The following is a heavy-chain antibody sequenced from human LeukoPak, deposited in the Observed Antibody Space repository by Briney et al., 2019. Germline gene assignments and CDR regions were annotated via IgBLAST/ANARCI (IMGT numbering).Heavy chain of an antibody. CDR2: TSSSDRGT. CDR3: ARAPVTSCRGAFCYPFDY. V-gene: IGHV3-23*01. CDR1: GFRLSSYA. Sequence: PGGSLRLSCVASGFRLSSYAMSWVRQAPGKGLEWISATSSSDRGTYYADSVRGRFTISRDNSKNTLYLQMNSLRAEDAAIYYCARAPVTSCRGAFCYPFDYWGQGTRVTVSS. J-gene: IGHJ4*02. D-gene: IGHD2-15*01.